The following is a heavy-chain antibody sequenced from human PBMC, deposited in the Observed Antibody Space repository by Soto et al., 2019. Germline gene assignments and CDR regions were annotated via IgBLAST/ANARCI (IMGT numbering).Heavy chain of an antibody. CDR1: GGSISSSDYY. J-gene: IGHJ2*01. CDR3: ATSSVSRLLNHWYFDL. CDR2: ISFGVTT. V-gene: IGHV4-39*01. Sequence: LSLTCSVSGGSISSSDYYWGWVRQPPGKGLEWIGSISFGVTTYYSPSLRSRLTISIDTSNNQFSLKLSSVTAADTAVYYCATSSVSRLLNHWYFDLWGRGTLVTVSS.